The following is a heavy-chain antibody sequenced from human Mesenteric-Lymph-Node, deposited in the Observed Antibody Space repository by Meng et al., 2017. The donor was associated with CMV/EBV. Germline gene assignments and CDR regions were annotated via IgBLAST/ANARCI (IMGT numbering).Heavy chain of an antibody. CDR3: AKDQRGEEFVTIFGVADY. CDR1: TFSTYG. J-gene: IGHJ4*02. D-gene: IGHD3-3*01. V-gene: IGHV3-30*18. Sequence: TFSTYGMHWVRQAPGKGLGWVAIISYDGSNKYYADSVKGRFTISRDNSKNTLYLQMNSLRAEDTAVYYCAKDQRGEEFVTIFGVADYWGQGTLVTVSS. CDR2: ISYDGSNK.